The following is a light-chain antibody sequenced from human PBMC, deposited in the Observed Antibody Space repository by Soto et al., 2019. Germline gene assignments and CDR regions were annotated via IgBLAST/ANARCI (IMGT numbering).Light chain of an antibody. CDR2: EVN. CDR3: FSITTASTQV. Sequence: QSALTQPASLSGSPVQSITISCTGTSSDIGAYDYVSWFQQHPGKAPKLMISEVNNRPSGVSNRFSGSKSGNTAYLTISGLQVEDEAEYFCFSITTASTQVYGTGTKDTLL. CDR1: SSDIGAYDY. V-gene: IGLV2-14*01. J-gene: IGLJ1*01.